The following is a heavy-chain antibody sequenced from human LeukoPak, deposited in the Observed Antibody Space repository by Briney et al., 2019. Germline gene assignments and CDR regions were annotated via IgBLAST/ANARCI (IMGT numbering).Heavy chain of an antibody. CDR3: TSGAGDSSGFSFEYFDY. CDR1: GFTFGDYA. V-gene: IGHV3-49*04. Sequence: PGGSLRLSCTASGFTFGDYAMSWVRQAPGKGLEWVGFIRSKAYGGTTEYAASVKGRFTISRDDSKSIAYLQMSSLKTEDTAVYYCTSGAGDSSGFSFEYFDYWGQGTLVTVSS. D-gene: IGHD3-22*01. CDR2: IRSKAYGGTT. J-gene: IGHJ4*02.